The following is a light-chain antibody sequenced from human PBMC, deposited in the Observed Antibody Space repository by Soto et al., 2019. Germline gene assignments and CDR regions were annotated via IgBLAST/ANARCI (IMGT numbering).Light chain of an antibody. CDR2: GNS. Sequence: QSVLTQPPSVSGAPGQRVTISCTGSSSNIGAGYDVHWYQQLPGTAPKLLIYGNSNRPSGVPDRFSGSKSGNTASLTVSGLKAEDEADYYCSSHGGIKNVLFGGGTKLTV. CDR3: SSHGGIKNVL. V-gene: IGLV1-40*01. J-gene: IGLJ2*01. CDR1: SSNIGAGYD.